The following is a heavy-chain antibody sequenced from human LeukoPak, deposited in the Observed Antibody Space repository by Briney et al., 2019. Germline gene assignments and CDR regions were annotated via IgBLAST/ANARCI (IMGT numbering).Heavy chain of an antibody. J-gene: IGHJ6*02. Sequence: PSETLSLTCSVSGGSISSHYWSWIRQPPGKGPEWIGYVYYRGNTNYSPSLKRRVTISLDMSKNQFSLKLTSVTAADTAVYYCARGGIAVAAYWAYYYYGMDVWGQGTTVTVSS. D-gene: IGHD6-19*01. CDR1: GGSISSHY. CDR2: VYYRGNT. CDR3: ARGGIAVAAYWAYYYYGMDV. V-gene: IGHV4-59*11.